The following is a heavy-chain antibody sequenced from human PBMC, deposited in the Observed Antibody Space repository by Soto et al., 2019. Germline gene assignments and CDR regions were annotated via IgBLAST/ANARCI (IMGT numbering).Heavy chain of an antibody. Sequence: QVPLVQSGAEVKKPGSSVTVSCKASGGTFSSYAIHWVRQAPGQGLEWMGGIIPMYGPAKYAQRFQCRVTITADESTTTVYMELTSLTSQDTAVYYCARVNSMVRGVIDNWFDPWGHGTLVTVSS. CDR2: IIPMYGPA. CDR3: ARVNSMVRGVIDNWFDP. V-gene: IGHV1-69*01. CDR1: GGTFSSYA. D-gene: IGHD3-10*01. J-gene: IGHJ5*02.